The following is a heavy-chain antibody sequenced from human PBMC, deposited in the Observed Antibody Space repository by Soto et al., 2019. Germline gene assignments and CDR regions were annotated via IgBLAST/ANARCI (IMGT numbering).Heavy chain of an antibody. J-gene: IGHJ4*02. CDR1: GFTFSSYA. CDR3: ARDKAPYRSGWHNRHLAY. V-gene: IGHV3-30-3*01. Sequence: QVQLVESGGGVVQPGRSLRLSCAASGFTFSSYAMHWVRQAPGKGLEWVAVMSYDGSNKYYADSVKGRFTISRDNSKNALYLPMSSLIAEGTAVYYCARDKAPYRSGWHNRHLAYWGQGTLVTVSS. CDR2: MSYDGSNK. D-gene: IGHD6-19*01.